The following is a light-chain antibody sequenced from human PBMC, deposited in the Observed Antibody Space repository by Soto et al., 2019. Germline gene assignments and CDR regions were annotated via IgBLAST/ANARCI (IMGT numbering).Light chain of an antibody. V-gene: IGLV2-18*02. Sequence: QSALTQPPSVSGSPGQSVTISCTGTSIDFVSYNRVSWYQQPPGTAPKLMIYEVSNRPSGVPDRFSGSRSGTSASLAITGLQAEDEADYYCQSYDMSLNNHVFGTGTKLTVL. J-gene: IGLJ1*01. CDR1: SIDFVSYNR. CDR2: EVS. CDR3: QSYDMSLNNHV.